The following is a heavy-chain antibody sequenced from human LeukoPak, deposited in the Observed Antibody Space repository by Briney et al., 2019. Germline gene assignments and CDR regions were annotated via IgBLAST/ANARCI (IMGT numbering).Heavy chain of an antibody. J-gene: IGHJ6*02. CDR2: ISGDSHST. V-gene: IGHV3-43*02. D-gene: IGHD5-18*01. CDR3: ARDTEGYIYGYYYYVMDV. CDR1: GFSFDDYA. Sequence: PGGSLRLSCAASGFSFDDYAMHWVRHAPGKGLEWVSLISGDSHSTFYADSVKGRFTISRDNSKNSLYLQMNSLRNDDTALYYCARDTEGYIYGYYYYVMDVWGQGTTVTVSS.